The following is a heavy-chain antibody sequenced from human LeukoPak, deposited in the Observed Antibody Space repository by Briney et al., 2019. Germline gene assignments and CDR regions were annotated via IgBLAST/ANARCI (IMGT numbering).Heavy chain of an antibody. CDR2: IYYSGST. CDR1: GGSISSYY. J-gene: IGHJ4*02. CDR3: ARSYSSDWLAYFDY. D-gene: IGHD6-19*01. V-gene: IGHV4-59*08. Sequence: PSETLSLTCTVSGGSISSYYWSWIRQPPGKGLEWIGYIYYSGSTNYNPSHKSRVTISVDTSKNQFSLKLSSVTAADTAVYYCARSYSSDWLAYFDYWGQGTLVTVSS.